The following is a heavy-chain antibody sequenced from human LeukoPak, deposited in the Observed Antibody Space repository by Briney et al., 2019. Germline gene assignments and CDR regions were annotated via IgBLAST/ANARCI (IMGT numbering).Heavy chain of an antibody. CDR3: VRGSRVYCGGDCYYY. J-gene: IGHJ4*02. CDR1: GGSFSGYY. Sequence: PSETLSLTCTVSGGSFSGYYWSWIRQPPDKGLEWIGEINPSGSTNYNPSLKTRVTISTDTSKNHFSLNLNSVTAADTGVYYCVRGSRVYCGGDCYYYWGQGTLVTVSS. D-gene: IGHD2-21*02. V-gene: IGHV4-34*01. CDR2: INPSGST.